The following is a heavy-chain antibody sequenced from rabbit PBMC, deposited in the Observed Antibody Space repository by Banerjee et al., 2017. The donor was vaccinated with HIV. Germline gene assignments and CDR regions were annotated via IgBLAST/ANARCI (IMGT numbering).Heavy chain of an antibody. CDR2: IDGIGSGST. Sequence: QEQLEESGGDLVKPEGSLTLTCTASGFTLSSYWMYWVRQAPGKGLEWIGCIDGIGSGSTYYATWAKGRFTISKTSSTTVTLQMTSLTAADTATYFCARGAGTYYSSLDLWGPGTLVTVS. D-gene: IGHD8-1*01. CDR1: GFTLSSYW. J-gene: IGHJ4*01. CDR3: ARGAGTYYSSLDL. V-gene: IGHV1S45*01.